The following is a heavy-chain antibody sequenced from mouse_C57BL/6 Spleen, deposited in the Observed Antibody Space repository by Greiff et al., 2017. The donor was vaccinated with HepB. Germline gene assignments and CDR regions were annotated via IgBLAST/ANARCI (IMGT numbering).Heavy chain of an antibody. J-gene: IGHJ3*01. CDR3: ASNYGSSYVAY. CDR1: GFTFSSYA. D-gene: IGHD1-1*01. V-gene: IGHV5-4*03. Sequence: EVKLMESGGGLVKPGGSLKLSCAASGFTFSSYAMSWVRQTPEKRLEWVATISDGGSYTYYPDNVKGRFTISRDNAKNNLYLQMSHLKSEDTAMYYCASNYGSSYVAYWGQGTLVTVSA. CDR2: ISDGGSYT.